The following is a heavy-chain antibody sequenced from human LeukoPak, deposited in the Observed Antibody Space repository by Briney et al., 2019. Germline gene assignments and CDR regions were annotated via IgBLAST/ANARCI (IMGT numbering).Heavy chain of an antibody. CDR2: INTDGSST. V-gene: IGHV3-74*01. CDR3: ARSTMMAPNY. J-gene: IGHJ4*02. Sequence: PGESLRLSCAASGFTFSSYWMHWVRQAPGKGLVWVSRINTDGSSTSYADSVKGRFTIPRDNAKNTLYLQMNSLRAEDTAVYYCARSTMMAPNYWGQGTLVTVSS. D-gene: IGHD3-22*01. CDR1: GFTFSSYW.